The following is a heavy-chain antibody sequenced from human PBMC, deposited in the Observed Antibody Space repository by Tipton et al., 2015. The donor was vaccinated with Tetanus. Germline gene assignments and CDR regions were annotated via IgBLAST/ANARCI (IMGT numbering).Heavy chain of an antibody. CDR3: ARPGVGGYTGYYFDF. J-gene: IGHJ4*02. CDR2: IYYSGSS. CDR1: GDSISSGGHY. Sequence: TLSLTCSVSGDSISSGGHYWGWIRQPPGKGLEWIGSIYYSGSSYYNPTLKSRVTISVDTSKNQFSLKLDSVTAADAAVYYCARPGVGGYTGYYFDFWGQGTVVTVSS. V-gene: IGHV4-39*01. D-gene: IGHD5-12*01.